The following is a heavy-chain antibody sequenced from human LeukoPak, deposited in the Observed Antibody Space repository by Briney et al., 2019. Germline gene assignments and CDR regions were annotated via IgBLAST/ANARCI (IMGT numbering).Heavy chain of an antibody. Sequence: PSETLSLTCTVSGDSISSSSYYWAWIPQPPGKGLEWIGSIYYSGTTYYNPSLKSRVTISVDTSKNQFSLKLSSVTAADTAVYSCARQSGINYPFGYWGQGTLVTVSS. D-gene: IGHD1-7*01. CDR1: GDSISSSSYY. V-gene: IGHV4-39*01. CDR2: IYYSGTT. J-gene: IGHJ4*02. CDR3: ARQSGINYPFGY.